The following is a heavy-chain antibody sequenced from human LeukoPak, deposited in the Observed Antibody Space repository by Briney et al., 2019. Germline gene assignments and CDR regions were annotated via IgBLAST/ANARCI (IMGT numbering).Heavy chain of an antibody. Sequence: GGSLRLSCAASGFTFDDYAMHWVRQAPGTGLEWVSGISWNSGSIGYADSVKGRFTISRDNAKNSLYLQMNSLRAEDTALYYCAKDAMYSSGWFDYWGQGTLVTVSS. CDR1: GFTFDDYA. V-gene: IGHV3-9*01. CDR3: AKDAMYSSGWFDY. D-gene: IGHD6-19*01. J-gene: IGHJ4*02. CDR2: ISWNSGSI.